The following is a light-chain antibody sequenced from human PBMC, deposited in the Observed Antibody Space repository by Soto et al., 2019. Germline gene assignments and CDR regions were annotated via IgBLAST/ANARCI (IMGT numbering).Light chain of an antibody. CDR1: LSIGTW. V-gene: IGKV1-5*01. Sequence: DIQMTQSPSTLSASVGDRVTITCRASLSIGTWVAWYQQKAGSAPKLLIYEASTLQSGVPSRFSSSGSGTEFALTISGLQPDDFATYYCQQYYKFLCTFGQGTNVEGK. CDR3: QQYYKFLCT. J-gene: IGKJ1*01. CDR2: EAS.